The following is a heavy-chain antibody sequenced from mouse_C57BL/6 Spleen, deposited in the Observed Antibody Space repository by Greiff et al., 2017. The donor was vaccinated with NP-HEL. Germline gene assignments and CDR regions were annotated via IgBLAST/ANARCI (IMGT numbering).Heavy chain of an antibody. J-gene: IGHJ4*01. V-gene: IGHV1-59*01. CDR2: IDPSDSYT. CDR1: GYTFTSYW. CDR3: ARDLDYGGSYYAMDY. Sequence: QVQLQQSGAELVRPGTSVKLSCKASGYTFTSYWMHWVKQRPGQGLEWIGVIDPSDSYTNYNQKFKGKATLTVDTSSSTAYMQLSSLTSEDSAVYYWARDLDYGGSYYAMDYWGQGTSVTVSS. D-gene: IGHD2-4*01.